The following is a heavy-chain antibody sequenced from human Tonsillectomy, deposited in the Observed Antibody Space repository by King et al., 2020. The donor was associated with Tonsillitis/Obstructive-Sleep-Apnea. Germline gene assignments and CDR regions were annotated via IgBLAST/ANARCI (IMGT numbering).Heavy chain of an antibody. CDR3: ARDRRIMITFGGVIARRNAFDI. J-gene: IGHJ3*02. Sequence: QLVQSGAEVKKPGASVKVSCKASGYTFTSYYMHWVRQAPGQGLEWMGIINPSGGSTSYAQKFQGRVTMTRETSTSTVYMELSSLRSEDTAVYYCARDRRIMITFGGVIARRNAFDIWGQGTMVTVSS. V-gene: IGHV1-46*01. CDR1: GYTFTSYY. CDR2: INPSGGST. D-gene: IGHD3-16*02.